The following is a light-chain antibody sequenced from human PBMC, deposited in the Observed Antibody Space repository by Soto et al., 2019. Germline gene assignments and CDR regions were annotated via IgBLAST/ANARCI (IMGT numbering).Light chain of an antibody. J-gene: IGLJ2*01. Sequence: QSVLTQPPSVSGAPGQRVTISCTGSCSNIGAGYDVHWYQQLPGTAPKLLIYGNSNRPSGVPDRFSGSKSGTSASLAITGLQAEDEADYYCQSYDSSLSGNVVFGGGTKLTVL. V-gene: IGLV1-40*01. CDR3: QSYDSSLSGNVV. CDR1: CSNIGAGYD. CDR2: GNS.